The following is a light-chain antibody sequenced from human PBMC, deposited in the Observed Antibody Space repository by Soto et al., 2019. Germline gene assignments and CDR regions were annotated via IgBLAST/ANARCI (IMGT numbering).Light chain of an antibody. Sequence: QSVLTQPPSASGTPGQRVTISCSGSGSNIGTNTVNWYQQLPGTAPKLLIYRTDQRPAGIPDRFSGSKSGTSASLDISGLQSDDEADYYCTAWDGSLDGRVCGGGTKVTVL. CDR3: TAWDGSLDGRV. V-gene: IGLV1-44*01. J-gene: IGLJ3*02. CDR2: RTD. CDR1: GSNIGTNT.